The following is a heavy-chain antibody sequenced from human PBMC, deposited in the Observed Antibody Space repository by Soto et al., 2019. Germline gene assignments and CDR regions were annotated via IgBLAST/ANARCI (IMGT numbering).Heavy chain of an antibody. CDR1: GGLFSSYA. J-gene: IGHJ4*02. CDR3: ARGGSGYVWFNEF. CDR2: IIRVFDTV. D-gene: IGHD3-22*01. V-gene: IGHV1-69*01. Sequence: QEQLVQSGAEVKKSGSSVKVSCKDIGGLFSSYAVSWVRQAPGQGLEWMGGIIRVFDTVYYAQKFQGRVTITADESTNTAYMELSSLRSEDTAMYYCARGGSGYVWFNEFWGQGTLVTVSS.